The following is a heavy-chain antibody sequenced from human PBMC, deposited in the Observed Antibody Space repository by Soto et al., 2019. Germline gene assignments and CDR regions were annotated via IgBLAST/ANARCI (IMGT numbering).Heavy chain of an antibody. D-gene: IGHD2-2*01. Sequence: GGSLRLSCAASGFTFSTYWMGWVRQAPGKGLGWVANIKQDGSDKYYVDSVKGRFIISRDNTKNSLFLQMNSPRAEDTAVYYCARDRCSSTSCFFDYWGQGTPVTVSS. J-gene: IGHJ4*02. V-gene: IGHV3-7*03. CDR3: ARDRCSSTSCFFDY. CDR1: GFTFSTYW. CDR2: IKQDGSDK.